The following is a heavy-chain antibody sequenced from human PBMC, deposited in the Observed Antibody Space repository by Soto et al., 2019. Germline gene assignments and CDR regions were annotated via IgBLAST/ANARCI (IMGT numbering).Heavy chain of an antibody. V-gene: IGHV3-21*01. CDR3: ASFLSRYYYDSSGSPP. J-gene: IGHJ5*02. CDR1: GFTFSSYS. D-gene: IGHD3-22*01. CDR2: ISSSSSYL. Sequence: GGSLRLSCAASGFTFSSYSMNWVRQAPGKGLEWVSSISSSSSYLYYADSVKGRFTISRDNAKNSLYLQMNSLRAEDTSVYYCASFLSRYYYDSSGSPPWGQGTLVTVSS.